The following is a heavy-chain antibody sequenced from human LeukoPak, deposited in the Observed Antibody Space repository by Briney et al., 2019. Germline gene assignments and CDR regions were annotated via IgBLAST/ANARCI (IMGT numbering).Heavy chain of an antibody. V-gene: IGHV3-53*01. J-gene: IGHJ4*02. Sequence: PGGSLRLSCVASGFTLRVNYMTWIRQTPGRGLEWVSVIYSDGTTKYADSAKGRFTISRDNSKSMVYLQMNSLRAEDTAVYYCARGDPMVRGAFTDYWGQGTLVTVSS. CDR1: GFTLRVNY. CDR3: ARGDPMVRGAFTDY. D-gene: IGHD3-10*01. CDR2: IYSDGTT.